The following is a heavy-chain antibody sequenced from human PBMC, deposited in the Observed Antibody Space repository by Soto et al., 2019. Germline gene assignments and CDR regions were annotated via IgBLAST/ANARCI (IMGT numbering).Heavy chain of an antibody. V-gene: IGHV5-51*01. CDR2: IYPGDSDT. Sequence: AESLTISCKDSGYSFTSYWIVWVRQMPGKGLEGTGIIYPGDSDTRYSPSFQGQVTISADKSISTAYLQWSSLKASDTAMYYCARQIYNYYDSSGKHQLYYFDYWGQGTMVTVSS. D-gene: IGHD3-22*01. CDR1: GYSFTSYW. J-gene: IGHJ4*02. CDR3: ARQIYNYYDSSGKHQLYYFDY.